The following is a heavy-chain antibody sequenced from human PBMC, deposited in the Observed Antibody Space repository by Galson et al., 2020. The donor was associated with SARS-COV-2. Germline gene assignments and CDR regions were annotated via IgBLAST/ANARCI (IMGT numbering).Heavy chain of an antibody. CDR3: ARVKSESMTTFIDYYYGMDV. D-gene: IGHD1-1*01. J-gene: IGHJ6*02. Sequence: GESLKISCADFRFSFSGYGMNWVRQAPGKGLEWVSFISTTSSYIYYADSVKGRFTISRDNANNLLYLQMNSLRAEDTAVYYCARVKSESMTTFIDYYYGMDVWGQGTTVTVAS. CDR1: RFSFSGYG. V-gene: IGHV3-21*01. CDR2: ISTTSSYI.